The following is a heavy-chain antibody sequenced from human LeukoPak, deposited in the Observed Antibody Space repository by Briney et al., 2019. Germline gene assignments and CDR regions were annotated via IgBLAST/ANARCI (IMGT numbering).Heavy chain of an antibody. CDR3: ARGGGPAPPSGGSGSYRPYYYYYGVNV. CDR2: VYFTGST. J-gene: IGHJ6*02. CDR1: GDSVGSTGVY. V-gene: IGHV4-39*02. Sequence: SETLSLTCTVSGDSVGSTGVYWGWVRQPPGRGLEWIGSVYFTGSTYYNPSLTSRVTISVDTSKNHFSLTLSSVTAADTAVYYCARGGGPAPPSGGSGSYRPYYYYYGVNVWGQGTTVTVSS. D-gene: IGHD3-10*01.